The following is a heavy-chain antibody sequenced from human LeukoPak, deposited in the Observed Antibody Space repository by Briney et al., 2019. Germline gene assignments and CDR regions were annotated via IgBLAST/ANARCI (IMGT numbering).Heavy chain of an antibody. CDR1: GFTFSSYG. CDR3: ARDLVTIFGVVIFDL. D-gene: IGHD3-3*01. Sequence: KPGGSLRLSCAASGFTFSSYGMNWVRQAPGKGLEWVSSISSSSSYIYYADSVKGRFTISRDSAKNSLYLQMNSLRAEDTAVYYCARDLVTIFGVVIFDLWGQGSLVTVSS. V-gene: IGHV3-21*01. CDR2: ISSSSSYI. J-gene: IGHJ4*02.